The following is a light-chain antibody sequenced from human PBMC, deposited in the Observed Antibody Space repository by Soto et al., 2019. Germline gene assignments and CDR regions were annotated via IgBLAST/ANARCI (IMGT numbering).Light chain of an antibody. Sequence: ESVLPQSPGTLSLFPVSRAHLSGTASQSVSNNYLAWYQQKPGQAPRLVIYGASNRATGIPDRFSASGSGTDFTLTISRLEPEDSAVDDGQQYISSSLAVGQGTKVDIK. V-gene: IGKV3-20*01. CDR3: QQYISSSLA. J-gene: IGKJ1*01. CDR1: QSVSNNY. CDR2: GAS.